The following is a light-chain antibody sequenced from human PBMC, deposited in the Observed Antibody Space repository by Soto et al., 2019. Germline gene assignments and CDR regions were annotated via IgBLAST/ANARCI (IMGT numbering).Light chain of an antibody. CDR1: QSVSSL. Sequence: EIVMTQSPATLSVSPGERATLSCRASQSVSSLLAWYQQKPGQAPRLLIHGATSRATGIPARVTGRGSGTDFTLTSSRLEPEDFAVYWCQQYDSSPRTFGQGTKVDIK. V-gene: IGKV3-20*01. CDR3: QQYDSSPRT. J-gene: IGKJ1*01. CDR2: GAT.